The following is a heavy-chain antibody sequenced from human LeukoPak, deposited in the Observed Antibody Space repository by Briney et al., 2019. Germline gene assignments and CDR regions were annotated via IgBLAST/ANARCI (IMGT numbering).Heavy chain of an antibody. Sequence: ASVKVSCKASGGTFSSYAISWVRQAPGQGLEWMGRIIPILGIANYAQKFQGRVTITADKSTSTAYMELGSLRSEDTAVYYCASAAIALVGWYFDLWGRGTLVTVSS. V-gene: IGHV1-69*04. CDR2: IIPILGIA. CDR3: ASAAIALVGWYFDL. D-gene: IGHD2-2*01. J-gene: IGHJ2*01. CDR1: GGTFSSYA.